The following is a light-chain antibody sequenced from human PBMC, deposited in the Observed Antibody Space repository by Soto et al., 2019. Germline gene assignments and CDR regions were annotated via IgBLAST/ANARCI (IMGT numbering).Light chain of an antibody. V-gene: IGLV1-51*01. Sequence: QSVLTQPPSVSAAPGQKVTISCSGSSPNIGNNYVSWYQQLPGTAPKLLIYDNNKRPSGIPDRFSGSKSGTSATLGITGLQTGDEADYYCGTLDSSLSAGVFGTETKVTVL. CDR3: GTLDSSLSAGV. J-gene: IGLJ1*01. CDR2: DNN. CDR1: SPNIGNNY.